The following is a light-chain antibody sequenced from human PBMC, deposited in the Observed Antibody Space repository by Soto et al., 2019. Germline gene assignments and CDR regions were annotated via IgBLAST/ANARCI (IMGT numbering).Light chain of an antibody. CDR3: QQSFSTPRT. J-gene: IGKJ1*01. CDR1: QSISNY. V-gene: IGKV1-39*01. CDR2: AAS. Sequence: DLQMTQSPSSLSASVGDRVTITCRASQSISNYLNWYQQKPGKAPNLLIYAASSLQSGVPSRFSGSGSRTAFTLTISSLQPEDFATYYCQQSFSTPRTFGQGTKVEIK.